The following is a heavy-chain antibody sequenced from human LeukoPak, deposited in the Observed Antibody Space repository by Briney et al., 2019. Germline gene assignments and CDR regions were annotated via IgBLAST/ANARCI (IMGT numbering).Heavy chain of an antibody. V-gene: IGHV1-69*06. D-gene: IGHD3-16*01. J-gene: IGHJ4*02. Sequence: GASVKVSCKASGGTFSSYAISWVRQAPGQGLEWMGGIIPIFGTANYAQKFQGRVTITADKSTSTAYMELSSLRSEDTAVYYCAKFGHGYHFDSWGQGTLVTVSS. CDR1: GGTFSSYA. CDR3: AKFGHGYHFDS. CDR2: IIPIFGTA.